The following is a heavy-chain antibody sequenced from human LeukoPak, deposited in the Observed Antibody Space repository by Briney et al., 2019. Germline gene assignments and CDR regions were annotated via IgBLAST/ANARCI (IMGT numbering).Heavy chain of an antibody. V-gene: IGHV4-59*12. J-gene: IGHJ4*02. CDR3: ARVGSGSYNYFDY. D-gene: IGHD3-10*01. Sequence: SETLSLTCTVSGGSISSYYWSWIRQPPGKGLEWIGYIYYSGSTNYNPSLKSRVTMSVDTSKNQFSLKLSSVTAADTAVYYCARVGSGSYNYFDYWGQGTLVTVSS. CDR1: GGSISSYY. CDR2: IYYSGST.